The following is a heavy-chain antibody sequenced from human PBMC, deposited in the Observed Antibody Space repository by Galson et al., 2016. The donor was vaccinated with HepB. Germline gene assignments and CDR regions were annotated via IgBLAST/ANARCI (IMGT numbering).Heavy chain of an antibody. J-gene: IGHJ6*01. CDR3: ARVRFCSSTSCYGEYYYYDGMDV. CDR1: GYSFNTYA. D-gene: IGHD2-2*01. CDR2: ISGKNGNA. Sequence: SVKVSCKASGYSFNTYAITWVRQAPGQGLEWMGGISGKNGNANYARKFQGRVTMTADTSTSTTYMELRSLRSDDTAVYYCARVRFCSSTSCYGEYYYYDGMDVWGQGTTVTVSS. V-gene: IGHV1-18*01.